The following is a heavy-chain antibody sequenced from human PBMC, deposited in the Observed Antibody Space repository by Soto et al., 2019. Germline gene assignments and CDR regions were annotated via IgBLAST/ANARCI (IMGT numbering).Heavy chain of an antibody. CDR1: GYTFTSYG. CDR2: ISAYNGNT. D-gene: IGHD2-21*01. J-gene: IGHJ3*02. Sequence: ASVKVSCKASGYTFTSYGISWVRQAPGQGLEWMGWISAYNGNTNYAQKLQGRVTMTTDTSTSTAYMELRGLRSDDTAVYYCARDLKHIVVVRAAFDIWGQGTMVTVSS. CDR3: ARDLKHIVVVRAAFDI. V-gene: IGHV1-18*01.